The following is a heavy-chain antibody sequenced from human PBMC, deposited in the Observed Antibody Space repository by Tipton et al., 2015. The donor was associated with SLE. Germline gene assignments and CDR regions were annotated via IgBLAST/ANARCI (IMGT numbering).Heavy chain of an antibody. CDR3: ARLPGSSSSGGYYYYYYGMDV. V-gene: IGHV4-61*05. Sequence: TLSLTCAVYGGSISSSSSYYWAWIRQPPGKGLEWIGYNYYSGSTNYNPSLKSRVTISVDTSKNQFSLKLNSVTAADTAVYYCARLPGSSSSGGYYYYYYGMDVWGQGTTVTVSS. J-gene: IGHJ6*02. D-gene: IGHD6-6*01. CDR1: GGSISSSSSYY. CDR2: NYYSGST.